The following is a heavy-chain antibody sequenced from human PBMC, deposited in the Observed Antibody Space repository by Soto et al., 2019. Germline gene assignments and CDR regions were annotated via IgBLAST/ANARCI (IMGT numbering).Heavy chain of an antibody. D-gene: IGHD3-10*01. CDR2: MNPNSGNT. CDR3: ARGFLKPNRRAMVRGVIYWFDP. J-gene: IGHJ5*02. CDR1: GYTFTSYD. V-gene: IGHV1-8*01. Sequence: ASVKVSCKASGYTFTSYDINWVRQATGQGLEWMGWMNPNSGNTGYAQKFQGRVTMTRNTSISTAYMELSSLRSEDTAVYYCARGFLKPNRRAMVRGVIYWFDPWGQGTLVTVSS.